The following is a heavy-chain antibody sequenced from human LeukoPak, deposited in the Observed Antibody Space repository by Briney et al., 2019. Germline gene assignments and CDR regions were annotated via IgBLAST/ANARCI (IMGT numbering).Heavy chain of an antibody. D-gene: IGHD3-9*01. V-gene: IGHV3-23*01. J-gene: IGHJ4*02. CDR1: GFTFSTYG. Sequence: GGSLRLSCVASGFTFSTYGMSWVRQAPGKGLEWVSAISGSGGSTYYADSVKGRFTISRDNAKNSLYLQMNSLRAEDTALYYCAKDGLYYDILTGYWDYWGQGTLVTVSS. CDR3: AKDGLYYDILTGYWDY. CDR2: ISGSGGST.